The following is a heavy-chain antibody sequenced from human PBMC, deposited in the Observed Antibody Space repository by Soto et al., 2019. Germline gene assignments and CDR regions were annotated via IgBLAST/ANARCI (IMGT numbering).Heavy chain of an antibody. J-gene: IGHJ4*02. CDR1: GYSFTSYW. V-gene: IGHV5-51*01. CDR2: IYPGDSDT. CDR3: ARPGSDYDILTGYYSGNAYYFDY. Sequence: GESLKISCKGSGYSFTSYWIGWVRQMPGKGLEWMGIIYPGDSDTRYSPSFQGQVTISADKSISTAYRQWSSLKASDTAMYYCARPGSDYDILTGYYSGNAYYFDYWGQGTLVTVSS. D-gene: IGHD3-9*01.